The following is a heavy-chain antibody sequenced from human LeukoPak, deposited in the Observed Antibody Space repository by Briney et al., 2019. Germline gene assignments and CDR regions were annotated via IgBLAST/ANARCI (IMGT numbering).Heavy chain of an antibody. CDR2: INHSGST. V-gene: IGHV4-34*01. Sequence: SETLSLTCAVYGGSFSGYYWSWIRQPPGKGLEWIGEINHSGSTSYNPSLKSRVTISVDTSKNQFSLKLSSVTAADTAVYYCARSNYYDFWMLREFDYWGQGTLVTVSS. J-gene: IGHJ4*02. CDR1: GGSFSGYY. D-gene: IGHD3-3*01. CDR3: ARSNYYDFWMLREFDY.